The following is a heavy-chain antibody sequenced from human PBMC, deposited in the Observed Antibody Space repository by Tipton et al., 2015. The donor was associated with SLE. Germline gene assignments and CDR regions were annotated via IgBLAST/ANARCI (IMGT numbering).Heavy chain of an antibody. Sequence: TLSLTCTVSGGSISSYYWSWIRQPPGKGLEWIGYNYYSGSTNYNPSLKSRVTISVDTSKNQFSLKLSSVTAAATAVYYCARRGGDAFDIWGQGTMVTVSS. CDR2: NYYSGST. D-gene: IGHD6-25*01. V-gene: IGHV4-59*01. J-gene: IGHJ3*02. CDR1: GGSISSYY. CDR3: ARRGGDAFDI.